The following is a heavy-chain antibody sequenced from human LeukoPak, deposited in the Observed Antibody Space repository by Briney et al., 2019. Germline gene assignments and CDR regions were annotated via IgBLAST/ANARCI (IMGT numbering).Heavy chain of an antibody. CDR3: ARHTGWAFQI. V-gene: IGHV5-10-1*01. Sequence: GEAVRIACKGSGYGFTSYWISCVRQVSGKGRGWMGKIDPSESYTNYSPSLHGHVTISTDKSINTAYLQWSSLKASDTAMYYCARHTGWAFQIWGQGTMVTVSS. CDR1: GYGFTSYW. J-gene: IGHJ3*02. CDR2: IDPSESYT. D-gene: IGHD1-14*01.